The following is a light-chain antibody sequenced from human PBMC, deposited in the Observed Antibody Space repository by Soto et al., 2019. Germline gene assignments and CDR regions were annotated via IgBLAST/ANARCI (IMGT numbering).Light chain of an antibody. V-gene: IGLV2-23*02. CDR2: EVN. Sequence: QSALTQPASVSGSPGKSITLSCTGTSSDVGNYNLVSWYQQHPGKAPKLMIYEVNKRPSGVSNRFSGSKPGNTASLTISGLQAEDEADYYCCSNGGASTTYVFGTGTKLTVL. J-gene: IGLJ1*01. CDR1: SSDVGNYNL. CDR3: CSNGGASTTYV.